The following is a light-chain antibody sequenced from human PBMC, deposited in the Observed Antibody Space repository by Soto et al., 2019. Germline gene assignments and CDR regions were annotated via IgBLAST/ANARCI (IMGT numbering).Light chain of an antibody. J-gene: IGLJ1*01. CDR3: NSYRTVSTYV. Sequence: QSVLTQPASVSGSPGQSITIACTGTSSDIGGYNFVFWYQQHPGKAPKLLIYDVGNRPSGVSNRFSGSKSGNTASLTISGLQAEDEAHYYCNSYRTVSTYVFGTGTKLT. CDR2: DVG. V-gene: IGLV2-14*01. CDR1: SSDIGGYNF.